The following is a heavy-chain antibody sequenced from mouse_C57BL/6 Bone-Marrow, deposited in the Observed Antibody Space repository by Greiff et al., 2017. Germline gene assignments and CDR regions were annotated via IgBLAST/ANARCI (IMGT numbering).Heavy chain of an antibody. D-gene: IGHD1-1*01. J-gene: IGHJ4*01. V-gene: IGHV1-64*01. Sequence: QVQLKQPGAELVKPGASVKLSCKASGYTFTSYWMHWVKQRPGQGLEWIGMIHPNSGSTNYNEKFKSKATLTVDKSSSTAYMQLSSLTSEDSAVYYCGYYGSSYVHYYAMDYWGQGTSGTVSS. CDR1: GYTFTSYW. CDR3: GYYGSSYVHYYAMDY. CDR2: IHPNSGST.